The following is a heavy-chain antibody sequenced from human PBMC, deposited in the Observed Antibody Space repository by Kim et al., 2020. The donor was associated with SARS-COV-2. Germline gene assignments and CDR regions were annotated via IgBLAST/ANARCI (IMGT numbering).Heavy chain of an antibody. J-gene: IGHJ3*02. D-gene: IGHD3-22*01. CDR3: ARGPGYYDTSGII. V-gene: IGHV1-46*01. Sequence: YAKKFQGRVTMTRDTSTSTVYMGLSSLRSDDTAVYYCARGPGYYDTSGIIWGQGTMVTVSS.